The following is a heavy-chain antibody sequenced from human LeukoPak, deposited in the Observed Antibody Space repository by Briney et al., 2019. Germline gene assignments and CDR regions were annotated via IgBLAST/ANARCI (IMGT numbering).Heavy chain of an antibody. CDR3: ARDRYCSSTSCYAFDY. V-gene: IGHV1-69*06. CDR2: IIPIFGTA. CDR1: GGTFSRYA. D-gene: IGHD2-2*01. J-gene: IGHJ4*02. Sequence: SVKVSCKASGGTFSRYAISWVRQAPGQGLEWMGGIIPIFGTANYAQKFQGRVTITADKSTSTAYMELSSLRSEDTAVYYCARDRYCSSTSCYAFDYWGQGTQVTVSS.